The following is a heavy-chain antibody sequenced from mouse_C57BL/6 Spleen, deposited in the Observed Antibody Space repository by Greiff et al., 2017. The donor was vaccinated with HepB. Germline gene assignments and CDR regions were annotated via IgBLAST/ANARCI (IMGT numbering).Heavy chain of an antibody. CDR1: GFTFSDYG. Sequence: EVKVVESGGGLVKPGGSLKLSCAASGFTFSDYGMHWVRQAPEKGLEWVAYISSGSSTIYYADTVKGRFTISRDNAKNTLFLQMTSLRSEDTAMYYCATDYGYDTEVFDYWGQGTTLTVSS. J-gene: IGHJ2*01. V-gene: IGHV5-17*01. CDR3: ATDYGYDTEVFDY. CDR2: ISSGSSTI. D-gene: IGHD2-2*01.